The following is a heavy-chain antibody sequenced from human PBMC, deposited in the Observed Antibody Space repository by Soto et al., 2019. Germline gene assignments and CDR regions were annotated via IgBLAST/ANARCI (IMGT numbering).Heavy chain of an antibody. Sequence: GGSLRLSCAASGFTFSSYAMSWVRQAPGKGLEWVSAISGSGGSTYYADSVKGRFTISRDNSKNTLYLQMNSLRAEDMALCYCAKVEQLVPGEIRLYYFDYWGQGTLVTVSS. CDR1: GFTFSSYA. D-gene: IGHD6-6*01. J-gene: IGHJ4*02. V-gene: IGHV3-23*01. CDR2: ISGSGGST. CDR3: AKVEQLVPGEIRLYYFDY.